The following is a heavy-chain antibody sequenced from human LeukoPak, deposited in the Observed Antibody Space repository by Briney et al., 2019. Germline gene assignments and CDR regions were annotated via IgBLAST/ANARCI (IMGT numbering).Heavy chain of an antibody. CDR1: GFTFSSYG. D-gene: IGHD2-21*02. V-gene: IGHV3-30*18. CDR3: AKEHIVVVTAVYYFDY. J-gene: IGHJ4*02. Sequence: GGSLRLSCAASGFTFSSYGMHWVRQAPGKGLEWVAVISYDGSNKYYADSVKGRFTISRDNSKNTPYLQMNSLRAEDTAVYYCAKEHIVVVTAVYYFDYWGQGTLVTVSS. CDR2: ISYDGSNK.